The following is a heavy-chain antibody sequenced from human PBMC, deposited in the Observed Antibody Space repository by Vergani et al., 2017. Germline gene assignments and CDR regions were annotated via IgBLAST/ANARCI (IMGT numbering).Heavy chain of an antibody. CDR2: IYYSGST. Sequence: QVQLQQWGAGLLKPSETLSLTCAVFGGSFSNHYWSWMRQPPGKGLEWIGYIYYSGSTNYNPSLKSRVTISVDTSKNQFSLKLSSVTAADTAVYYCARARRYSSSFSGFDPWGQGTLVTVSS. CDR3: ARARRYSSSFSGFDP. D-gene: IGHD6-13*01. CDR1: GGSFSNHY. J-gene: IGHJ5*02. V-gene: IGHV4-34*11.